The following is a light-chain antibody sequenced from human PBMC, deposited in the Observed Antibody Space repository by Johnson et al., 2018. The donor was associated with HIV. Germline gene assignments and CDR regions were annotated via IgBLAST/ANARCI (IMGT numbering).Light chain of an antibody. Sequence: QSILTQPPSVSAAPGQKVTISCSGSSSNIGNNYVSWYQQLPGTAPKLLIYENNQRSSGIPDRFSGSKSATSATLVITGLQPGDEADYYRGTWDSSLSVYVFGSGTKVTVL. J-gene: IGLJ1*01. CDR3: GTWDSSLSVYV. V-gene: IGLV1-51*02. CDR1: SSNIGNNY. CDR2: ENN.